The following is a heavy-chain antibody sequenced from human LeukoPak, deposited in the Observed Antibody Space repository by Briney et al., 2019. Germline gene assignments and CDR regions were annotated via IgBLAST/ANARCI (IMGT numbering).Heavy chain of an antibody. D-gene: IGHD6-13*01. CDR2: INHSGST. CDR1: GGSFSGYY. CDR3: ARVGSSSWFDP. Sequence: SETLSLTCAVYGGSFSGYYWSWIRQPPGKGLEWIGEINHSGSTNYNPSLKSRVTISVDTSKNQFSLKLSSVTAADTAVYYCARVGSSSWFDPWGQGTLVTVSS. V-gene: IGHV4-34*01. J-gene: IGHJ5*02.